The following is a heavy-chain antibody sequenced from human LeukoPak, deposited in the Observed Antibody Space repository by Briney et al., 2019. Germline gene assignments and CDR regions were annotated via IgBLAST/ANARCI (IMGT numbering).Heavy chain of an antibody. D-gene: IGHD6-6*01. Sequence: SETLSLTCTVSGGSISSSGYYWGWIRQPPGKGLEWIGSIHYSGSTYYNPSLKSRVTISVDTSKNQFSLKLSSVTAADTAVYYCARVPLSSSSGYFDYWGQGTLVTVSS. V-gene: IGHV4-39*07. J-gene: IGHJ4*02. CDR1: GGSISSSGYY. CDR3: ARVPLSSSSGYFDY. CDR2: IHYSGST.